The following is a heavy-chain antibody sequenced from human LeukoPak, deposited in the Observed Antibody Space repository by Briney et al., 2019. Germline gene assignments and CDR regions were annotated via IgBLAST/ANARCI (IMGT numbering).Heavy chain of an antibody. CDR2: ISYDGSNK. CDR1: GFTFSSYA. Sequence: PGRSLRLSCAASGFTFSSYAMHWVRQAPGKGLEWVAVISYDGSNKYYADSVKGRFTISRDNSKNTLYLQMNGLRVEDTAVYYCAKDMQTWPRFPDYWGQGTLVTVSS. CDR3: AKDMQTWPRFPDY. V-gene: IGHV3-30-3*01. D-gene: IGHD5-12*01. J-gene: IGHJ4*02.